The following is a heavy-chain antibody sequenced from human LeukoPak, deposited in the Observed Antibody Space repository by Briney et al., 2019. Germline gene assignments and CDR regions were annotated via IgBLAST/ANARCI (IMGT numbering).Heavy chain of an antibody. V-gene: IGHV3-48*04. CDR3: ARNRFPITGTTNNYYYMDV. CDR1: GFIFSSYS. D-gene: IGHD1-7*01. Sequence: GGSLRLSCAASGFIFSSYSMNWVRQAPGKGMEWLSYISSSSTTIYYADSVKGRFTISRDNAKNSLYLQMNSLKAEDTAVYYCARNRFPITGTTNNYYYMDVWGKGTTVTVSS. J-gene: IGHJ6*03. CDR2: ISSSSTTI.